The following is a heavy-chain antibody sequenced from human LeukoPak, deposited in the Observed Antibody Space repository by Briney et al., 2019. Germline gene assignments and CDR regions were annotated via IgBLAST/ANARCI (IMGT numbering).Heavy chain of an antibody. Sequence: GGSLRLSCAASGFDFSTYWMHWVRQAPGKGLVWVARIKNDGSTTTYADSVKGRFTISRDNAKNTPYVQMDSLRAEDTAVYFCAREPRISEWSPGAFDIWGQGTVVTVSS. J-gene: IGHJ3*02. CDR2: IKNDGSTT. CDR3: AREPRISEWSPGAFDI. CDR1: GFDFSTYW. V-gene: IGHV3-74*01. D-gene: IGHD3-3*01.